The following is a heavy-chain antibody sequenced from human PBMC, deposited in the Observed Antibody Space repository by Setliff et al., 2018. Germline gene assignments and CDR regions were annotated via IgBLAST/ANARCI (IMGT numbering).Heavy chain of an antibody. D-gene: IGHD6-19*01. J-gene: IGHJ4*02. V-gene: IGHV4-4*09. Sequence: PSETLSLTCTVSNGSISTYYWSWVRQPPGKGLEWIGYIYSSGSTYYNPSLKSRVSISVDTSKNQFSLRLSSVTAADTAVYYCVRSGWYPKYDYWGQGTLVTVSS. CDR3: VRSGWYPKYDY. CDR1: NGSISTYY. CDR2: IYSSGST.